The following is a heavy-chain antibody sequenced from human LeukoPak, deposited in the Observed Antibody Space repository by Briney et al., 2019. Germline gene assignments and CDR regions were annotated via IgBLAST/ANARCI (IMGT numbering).Heavy chain of an antibody. CDR1: GGSISSYY. Sequence: SETLSLTCTVSGGSISSYYWSWIRQPPGKGLEWIGYIYYSGSTNYNPSLKSRVTISVDTSKNQFSLKLSSVTAADTAVYYCARSGSSGYYPYTAHYWGQGTLVTVSS. CDR2: IYYSGST. D-gene: IGHD3-22*01. J-gene: IGHJ4*02. CDR3: ARSGSSGYYPYTAHY. V-gene: IGHV4-59*01.